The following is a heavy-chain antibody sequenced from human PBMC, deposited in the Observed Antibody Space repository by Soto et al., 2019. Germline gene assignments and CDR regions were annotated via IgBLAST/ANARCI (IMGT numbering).Heavy chain of an antibody. J-gene: IGHJ3*02. Sequence: GGSLRLFCAASGFTFSSYAMHWVRQAPGKGLEWVAVISYDGSNKYYADSVKGRFTISRDNSKNTLYLQMNSLRAEDTAVYYCARDSLERGYDFHIWGQGTMVTVSS. CDR1: GFTFSSYA. CDR3: ARDSLERGYDFHI. V-gene: IGHV3-30-3*01. D-gene: IGHD3-3*01. CDR2: ISYDGSNK.